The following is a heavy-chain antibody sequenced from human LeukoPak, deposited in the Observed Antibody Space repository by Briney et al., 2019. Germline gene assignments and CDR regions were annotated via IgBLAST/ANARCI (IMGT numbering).Heavy chain of an antibody. CDR2: IYTSGST. D-gene: IGHD3-10*01. J-gene: IGHJ4*02. Sequence: ASETLSLTCTVSGGSISSGSYYWSWIRQPAGKGLEWIGRIYTSGSTNYNPSLKSRVTISVDTSKNQFSLKLSSVTAADTAVYYWGGGGGFGDYYFDYWGQGTLVTVSS. V-gene: IGHV4-61*02. CDR1: GGSISSGSYY. CDR3: GGGGGFGDYYFDY.